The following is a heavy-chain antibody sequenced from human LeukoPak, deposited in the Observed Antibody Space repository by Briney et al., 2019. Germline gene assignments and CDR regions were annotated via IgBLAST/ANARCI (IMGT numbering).Heavy chain of an antibody. V-gene: IGHV1-18*04. Sequence: WASVKVSCKASGYTFTSYGISWVRQAPGQGLEWMGWISAYNGNTNYAQKLQGRVTITTDTSTSTAYMELRSLRSDDTAVYYCARFSKYQLLSGYFQHWGQGTLVTVSS. J-gene: IGHJ1*01. CDR3: ARFSKYQLLSGYFQH. D-gene: IGHD2-2*01. CDR2: ISAYNGNT. CDR1: GYTFTSYG.